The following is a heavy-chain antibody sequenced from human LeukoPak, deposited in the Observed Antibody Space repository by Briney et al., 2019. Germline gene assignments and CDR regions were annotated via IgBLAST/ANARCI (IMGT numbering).Heavy chain of an antibody. V-gene: IGHV3-66*02. Sequence: PGGSLRLSCAASGFTVSSNYMSWVRQAPGKGLEWVSVIYSGGGTYYADSVKGRFTISRDNSKNTLYLQMNSLRAEDTAVYYCARDSPDTAMDGWYYYGMDVWGQGTTVTVSS. CDR1: GFTVSSNY. CDR2: IYSGGGT. D-gene: IGHD5-18*01. CDR3: ARDSPDTAMDGWYYYGMDV. J-gene: IGHJ6*02.